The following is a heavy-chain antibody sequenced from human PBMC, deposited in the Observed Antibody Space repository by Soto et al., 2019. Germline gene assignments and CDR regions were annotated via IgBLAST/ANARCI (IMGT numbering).Heavy chain of an antibody. J-gene: IGHJ6*02. D-gene: IGHD2-8*01. CDR1: GYTFTSYG. CDR3: ARDRCTTAKCYTHHLDV. V-gene: IGHV1-18*04. CDR2: ISPYSGHT. Sequence: QGQLVQSGGEVTKPGASVKVSCNASGYTFTSYGISWVRQAPGQGLEWMGWISPYSGHTKDAQKVQGRVTLTTETSTGTAYMELRSLASDDTAVYYYARDRCTTAKCYTHHLDVWGQGTTVIVSS.